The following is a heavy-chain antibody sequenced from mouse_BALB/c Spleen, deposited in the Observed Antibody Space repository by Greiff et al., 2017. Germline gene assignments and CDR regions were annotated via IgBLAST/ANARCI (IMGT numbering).Heavy chain of an antibody. V-gene: IGHV5-17*02. CDR2: ISSGSSTI. J-gene: IGHJ3*01. D-gene: IGHD1-1*01. CDR1: GFTFSSFG. Sequence: DVHLVESGGGLVQPGGSRKLSCAASGFTFSSFGMHWVRQAPEKGLEWVAYISSGSSTIYYADTVKGRFTISRDNPKNTLFLQMTSLRSEDTAMYYCARSSYYYGSGPFFAYWGQGTLVTVSA. CDR3: ARSSYYYGSGPFFAY.